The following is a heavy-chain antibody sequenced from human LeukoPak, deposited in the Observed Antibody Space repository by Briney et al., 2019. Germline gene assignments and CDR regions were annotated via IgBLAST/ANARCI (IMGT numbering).Heavy chain of an antibody. V-gene: IGHV3-23*01. Sequence: GGSLRLSCAASGFTFSSYAMSWVRQAPEKGLEWVSTISGGGGSTYYVDSVKGRFTISRDNSKNTLYLQMNSLRAEDTAVYYCAKDLGYCSSTSCYSWFDPWGQGTLVTVSS. CDR1: GFTFSSYA. CDR2: ISGGGGST. CDR3: AKDLGYCSSTSCYSWFDP. D-gene: IGHD2-2*01. J-gene: IGHJ5*02.